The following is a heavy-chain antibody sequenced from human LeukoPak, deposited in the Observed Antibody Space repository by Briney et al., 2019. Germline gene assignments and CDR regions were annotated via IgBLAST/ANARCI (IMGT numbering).Heavy chain of an antibody. Sequence: GGSLRLSCAASGFTFSNYAIHWVRQAPGKGLEWISYIDSDTYGNTIYYPHTVKGRFTISRDNAKNSLYLQMDSLRDEDTAVYYCARDRDYAFDYWGQGTLVTVSS. D-gene: IGHD4-17*01. CDR2: IDSDTYGNTI. V-gene: IGHV3-48*02. J-gene: IGHJ4*02. CDR1: GFTFSNYA. CDR3: ARDRDYAFDY.